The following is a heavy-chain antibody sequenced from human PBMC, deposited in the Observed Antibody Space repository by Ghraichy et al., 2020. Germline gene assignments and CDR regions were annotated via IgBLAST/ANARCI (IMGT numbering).Heavy chain of an antibody. V-gene: IGHV1-18*04. CDR2: ISAYNGNT. J-gene: IGHJ4*02. CDR1: GYTFTSYG. D-gene: IGHD6-13*01. CDR3: ARDKVPFTRYIAAAGNMDY. Sequence: ASVKVSCKASGYTFTSYGISWVRQAPGQGLEWMGWISAYNGNTNYAQKLQGRVTMTTDTSTSTAYMELRSLRSDDTAVYYCARDKVPFTRYIAAAGNMDYWGQGTLVTVSS.